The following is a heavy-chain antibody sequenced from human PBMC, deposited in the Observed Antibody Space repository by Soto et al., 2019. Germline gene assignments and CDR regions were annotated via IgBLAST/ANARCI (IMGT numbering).Heavy chain of an antibody. Sequence: QVQLVESGGGVVQPGRSLRLSCAASGFTFSSYGMHWVRQAPGKGLEWVAVIWYDGSNKYYADSVKGRFTISRDNSKNTLYLQMNSLRAEDTAVYYCARGVENYYYDYGMDVWGQGTPVTVSS. J-gene: IGHJ6*02. CDR1: GFTFSSYG. CDR2: IWYDGSNK. V-gene: IGHV3-33*01. CDR3: ARGVENYYYDYGMDV.